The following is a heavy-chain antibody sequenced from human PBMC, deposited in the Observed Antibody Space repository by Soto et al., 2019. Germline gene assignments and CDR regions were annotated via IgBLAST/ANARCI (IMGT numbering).Heavy chain of an antibody. CDR2: IYSSGST. CDR1: YGSVSSGIYY. V-gene: IGHV4-61*01. CDR3: ARDSLALFAS. J-gene: IGHJ4*02. Sequence: SETLSVTCTVSYGSVSSGIYYWTWIRQPPGKGLDWIGYIYSSGSTLYNPSLKSRVIISVDTSINQFSRKLSSVTAADTALYYCARDSLALFASSGQGTXXHVXS. D-gene: IGHD5-12*01.